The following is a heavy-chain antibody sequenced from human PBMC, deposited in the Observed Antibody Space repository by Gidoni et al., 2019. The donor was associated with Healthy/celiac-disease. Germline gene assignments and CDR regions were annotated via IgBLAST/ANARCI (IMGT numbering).Heavy chain of an antibody. V-gene: IGHV1-69*04. CDR2: IIPSGGIA. CDR1: GGPFSSYA. D-gene: IGHD6-13*01. J-gene: IGHJ5*02. CDR3: ASTYPAADNNWFDP. Sequence: QVQLVQSGAELKKPGSSLKVSCKSSGGPFSSYAISWVRQAPGQGLQWLGRIIPSGGIANSAQKFKGRVTITADKSTSTAYMQVSSLRSEDTAVYYCASTYPAADNNWFDPWGQGTLVTVSS.